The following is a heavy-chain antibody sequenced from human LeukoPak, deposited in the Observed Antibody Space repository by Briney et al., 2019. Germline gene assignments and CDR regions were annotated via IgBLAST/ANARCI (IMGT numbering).Heavy chain of an antibody. D-gene: IGHD4-17*01. CDR2: ISGSGGST. CDR3: AAAYGDYVGYYYYGMDV. J-gene: IGHJ6*02. Sequence: GRSLRPSCAASGVTFSSYAMSWVRQPPGQGLEWVSAISGSGGSTYYADSVKGRFTISRDNSKNTLYLQMNSLTAEDTAVYYCAAAYGDYVGYYYYGMDVWGQGTTVTVSS. CDR1: GVTFSSYA. V-gene: IGHV3-23*01.